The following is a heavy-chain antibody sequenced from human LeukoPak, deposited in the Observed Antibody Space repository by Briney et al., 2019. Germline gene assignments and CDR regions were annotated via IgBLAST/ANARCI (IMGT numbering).Heavy chain of an antibody. CDR1: GFTFSNYR. CDR2: ISTDGSIT. D-gene: IGHD3-10*01. CDR3: ARGGYYDSGSFDS. Sequence: PGGSLRLSCAASGFTFSNYRMHWVRQGPGKGLVWVSCISTDGSITSYADSVKGRFTISRDNAKNTLYLQMNSPRAEDTAVYYCARGGYYDSGSFDSWGQGTLVTVSS. J-gene: IGHJ4*02. V-gene: IGHV3-74*01.